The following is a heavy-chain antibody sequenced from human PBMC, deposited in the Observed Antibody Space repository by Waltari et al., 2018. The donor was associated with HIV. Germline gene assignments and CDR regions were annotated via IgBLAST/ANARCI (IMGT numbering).Heavy chain of an antibody. CDR2: IRYDGSNK. D-gene: IGHD5-12*01. J-gene: IGHJ5*02. Sequence: QVQLVESGGGVVQPGGSLRLSCAASGFTFSSYGLHWVRQAPGKGLEWGAFIRYDGSNKYYADSVKGRFTISRDNSKNTLYLQMNSLRAEDTAVYYCAKERWISGIDWFDPWGQGTLVTVSS. CDR3: AKERWISGIDWFDP. V-gene: IGHV3-30*02. CDR1: GFTFSSYG.